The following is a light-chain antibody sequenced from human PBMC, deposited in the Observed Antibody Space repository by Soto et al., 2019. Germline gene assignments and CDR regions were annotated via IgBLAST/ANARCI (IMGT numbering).Light chain of an antibody. Sequence: EIVMTQSPATLSVSPGERATISCRASQSVSSNLAWYQQKPGQAPRLLIYGASTRATGIPARFSGSGSGTEFTLTISSLQSEDFAVYYCQQRRTFGQGTKVDIK. CDR2: GAS. CDR3: QQRRT. V-gene: IGKV3-15*01. J-gene: IGKJ1*01. CDR1: QSVSSN.